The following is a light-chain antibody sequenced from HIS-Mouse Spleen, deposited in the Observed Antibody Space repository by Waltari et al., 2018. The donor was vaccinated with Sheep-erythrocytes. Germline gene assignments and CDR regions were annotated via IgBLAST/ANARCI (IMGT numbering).Light chain of an antibody. CDR1: KLVDKY. CDR3: QAWDSSTAWV. J-gene: IGLJ3*02. Sequence: SYELTQPPSVSVSPGQTASITCSGDKLVDKYACWYPQKPGQSPVLVIYQDSKRPSGVTERFSGSNSGNTATLTISGTQAMDEADYYCQAWDSSTAWVFGGGTKLTVL. V-gene: IGLV3-1*01. CDR2: QDS.